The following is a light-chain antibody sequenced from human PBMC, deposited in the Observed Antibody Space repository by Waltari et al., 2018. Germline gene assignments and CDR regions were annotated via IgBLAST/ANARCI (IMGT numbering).Light chain of an antibody. J-gene: IGLJ2*01. CDR3: QSFDRDLNAVL. V-gene: IGLV1-40*01. CDR2: RDD. CDR1: SSNLGAGYE. Sequence: QSVLTQPPSVSGAPGQSVTIPCTGSSSNLGAGYEVHWYQQIPGSAPKVLIYRDDNRPSGVPGRFSGSKSGTSASLSVTGLHVEDEADYFCQSFDRDLNAVLFGGGTKLTVL.